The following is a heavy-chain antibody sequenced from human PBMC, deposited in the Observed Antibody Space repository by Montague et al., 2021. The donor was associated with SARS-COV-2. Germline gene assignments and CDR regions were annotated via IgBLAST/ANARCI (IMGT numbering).Heavy chain of an antibody. J-gene: IGHJ6*02. Sequence: SLSLSWSASEFSFRSDWINWVRQGPGKGLVWVSRIYSDGSRIDYADSVKGRFTISRDNARNTVFLQMNSLSVEDAAVYYCAGASGYPIRGMDVWGQGTTVTVSS. V-gene: IGHV3-74*01. CDR3: AGASGYPIRGMDV. CDR2: IYSDGSRI. D-gene: IGHD5-12*01. CDR1: EFSFRSDW.